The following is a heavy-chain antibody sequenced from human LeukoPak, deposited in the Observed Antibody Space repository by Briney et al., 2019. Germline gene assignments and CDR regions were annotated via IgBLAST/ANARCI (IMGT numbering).Heavy chain of an antibody. J-gene: IGHJ6*02. CDR1: GFTFSSYA. V-gene: IGHV3-23*01. CDR3: AKSHHREYYGFWSGYPPYYYYGMDV. CDR2: ISGSGGST. D-gene: IGHD3-3*01. Sequence: GGSLRLSCAASGFTFSSYAMSWVRQAPGKGLEWVSAISGSGGSTYYADSVKGRFTISRDNSKNTLYLQMNSLRAEDTAVYYCAKSHHREYYGFWSGYPPYYYYGMDVWGQGTTVTVSS.